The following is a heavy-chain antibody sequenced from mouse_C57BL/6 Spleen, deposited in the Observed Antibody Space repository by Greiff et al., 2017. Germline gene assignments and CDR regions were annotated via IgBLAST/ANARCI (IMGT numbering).Heavy chain of an antibody. J-gene: IGHJ2*01. CDR2: ISYDGSN. CDR3: AREDYGSSLRLGY. CDR1: GYSITSGYY. V-gene: IGHV3-6*01. D-gene: IGHD1-1*01. Sequence: EVKLVESGPGLVKPSQSLSLTCSVTGYSITSGYYWNWIRQFPGNKLEWMGYISYDGSNNYNPSLKNRISITRDTSKNQFFLKLNSVTTEDTATYYCAREDYGSSLRLGYWGQGTTLTVSS.